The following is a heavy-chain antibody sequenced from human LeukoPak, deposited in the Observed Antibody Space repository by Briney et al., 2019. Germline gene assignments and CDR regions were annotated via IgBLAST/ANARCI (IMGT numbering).Heavy chain of an antibody. V-gene: IGHV3-30*18. D-gene: IGHD4-17*01. CDR2: ILYDGSNK. J-gene: IGHJ6*02. CDR1: GFTFSSYG. CDR3: AKAWRAYGDYHTFDI. Sequence: GRPLRLSCVASGFTFSSYGMHWVRQAPGKGLEWVAVILYDGSNKYNADSVKGRFTISRDTSKNTLYLQMSSLRPEDTAVYYCAKAWRAYGDYHTFDIWGQGTTVTVSS.